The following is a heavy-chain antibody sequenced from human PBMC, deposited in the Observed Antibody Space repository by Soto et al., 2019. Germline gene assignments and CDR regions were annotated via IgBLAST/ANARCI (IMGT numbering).Heavy chain of an antibody. Sequence: GSLRLSCAASGFAFSDYPMTWVRQAPGKGLEWVSSISASGGSTYYPDSVKGRFTISRDNSKNTFYLQMNSLRAEDTAVYFCAKEQAHSEADTSSIFDYWGQGTLVTVSS. J-gene: IGHJ4*02. CDR1: GFAFSDYP. CDR2: ISASGGST. V-gene: IGHV3-23*01. CDR3: AKEQAHSEADTSSIFDY. D-gene: IGHD2-2*01.